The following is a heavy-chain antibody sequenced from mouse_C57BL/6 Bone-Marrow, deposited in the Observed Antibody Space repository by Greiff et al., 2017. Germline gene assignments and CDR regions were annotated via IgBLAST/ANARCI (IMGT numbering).Heavy chain of an antibody. Sequence: VQLQQPGAELVKPGASVKLSCKASGYTFTSYWMHWVKQRPGQGLEWIGMIHPNSGSTNYNEKFKSKATLTVDKSSSTAYMQLSSLTSEDSAVYYCARYYYSNYYFGYWGQGTTLTVSS. CDR2: IHPNSGST. V-gene: IGHV1-64*01. D-gene: IGHD2-5*01. CDR3: ARYYYSNYYFGY. CDR1: GYTFTSYW. J-gene: IGHJ2*01.